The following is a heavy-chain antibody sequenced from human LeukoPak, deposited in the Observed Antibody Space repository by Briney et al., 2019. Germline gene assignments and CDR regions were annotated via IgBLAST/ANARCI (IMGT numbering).Heavy chain of an antibody. J-gene: IGHJ4*02. CDR1: GFTFETYA. Sequence: GGSLTLSCAVSGFTFETYAMTWVRQAPGKGLEGVSVIGPSGAVTHYAESVKGRFTISRDNSKNTLYLQMNSLRVEDKAIYFCAKYATGYAPNFDYWGQGTLVTVSS. V-gene: IGHV3-23*01. D-gene: IGHD5-12*01. CDR3: AKYATGYAPNFDY. CDR2: IGPSGAVT.